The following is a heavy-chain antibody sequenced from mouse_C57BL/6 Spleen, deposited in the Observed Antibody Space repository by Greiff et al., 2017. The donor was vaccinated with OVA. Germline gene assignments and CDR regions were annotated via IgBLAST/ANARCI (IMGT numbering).Heavy chain of an antibody. CDR1: GYTFTSYW. Sequence: QVQLQQPGAELVKPGASVKLSCKASGYTFTSYWMHWVKQRPGQGLEWIGMIHPNSGSTNYNEKFKSKATLTVDKSSSTAYMQLSSLTSEDSAVYYCAREEIYYDYGEYFDYWGQGTTLTVSS. D-gene: IGHD2-4*01. CDR2: IHPNSGST. V-gene: IGHV1-64*01. CDR3: AREEIYYDYGEYFDY. J-gene: IGHJ2*01.